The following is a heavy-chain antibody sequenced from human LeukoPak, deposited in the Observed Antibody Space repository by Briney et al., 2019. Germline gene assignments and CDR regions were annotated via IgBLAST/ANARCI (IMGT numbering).Heavy chain of an antibody. V-gene: IGHV1-2*06. CDR3: ARDLSSTSNWEFDY. Sequence: ASVKVSCKASGYTFTGYFMHWVRQAPGQGLEWMGRINLNSGGTYYAQNFQGTVTMTRDTSISTAYVELSRLTSDDTAVYYCARDLSSTSNWEFDYWGQGTLVTASS. CDR1: GYTFTGYF. CDR2: INLNSGGT. J-gene: IGHJ4*02. D-gene: IGHD1-26*01.